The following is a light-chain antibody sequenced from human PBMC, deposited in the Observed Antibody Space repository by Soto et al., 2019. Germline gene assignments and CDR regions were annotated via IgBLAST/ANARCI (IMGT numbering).Light chain of an antibody. CDR3: LQYNGYYRT. V-gene: IGKV1-5*01. Sequence: IKMARSPCTLSASVGDTVTITCRASQTISGWLAWYQQRPGKAPNLLIFDASTLESGVPSRFSGSGSGTTFTLTISILQSDDFATYYCLQYNGYYRTFGQGTKGDIK. CDR2: DAS. J-gene: IGKJ1*01. CDR1: QTISGW.